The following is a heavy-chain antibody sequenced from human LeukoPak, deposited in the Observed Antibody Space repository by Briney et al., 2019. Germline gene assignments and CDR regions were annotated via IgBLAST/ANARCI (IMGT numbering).Heavy chain of an antibody. D-gene: IGHD1-26*01. Sequence: SETLSLTCTVSGGSISSYYWSWIRQPAGKGLEWIGRIYTSGSTNYNPSLKSRVTMSVDTSRNQFSLKLSSVTAADTAVYYCAREGEWELHAQVDAFDIWGQGTMVTVSS. CDR2: IYTSGST. CDR3: AREGEWELHAQVDAFDI. CDR1: GGSISSYY. J-gene: IGHJ3*02. V-gene: IGHV4-4*07.